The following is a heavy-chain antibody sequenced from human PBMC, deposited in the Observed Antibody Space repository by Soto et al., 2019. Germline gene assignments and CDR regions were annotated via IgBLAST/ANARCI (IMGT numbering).Heavy chain of an antibody. D-gene: IGHD5-18*01. J-gene: IGHJ4*02. CDR3: ARDLDTAWAPWIDH. Sequence: EVQLVESGGGLVQPGGSLRLSCAASGFTVRGNYISWARQAPGQGLEWVSVIYNDGSTYYADSVKGRFTISRDNSKSTLYLQMNSLRAEDTAVYYCARDLDTAWAPWIDHWAQGTLVTVSS. CDR2: IYNDGST. CDR1: GFTVRGNY. V-gene: IGHV3-66*01.